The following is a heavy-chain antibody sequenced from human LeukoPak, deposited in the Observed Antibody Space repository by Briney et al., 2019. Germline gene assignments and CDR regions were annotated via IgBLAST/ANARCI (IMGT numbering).Heavy chain of an antibody. V-gene: IGHV3-7*01. J-gene: IGHJ4*02. CDR3: ARYMGITIFGVVIGSYYFGY. Sequence: GGSLRLSCAASGFTFSSYWMSWVRQAPGKGLEWVANIKQDGSEKYYVDSVKGRFTISRDNAKNSLYLQMNSLRAEDTAVYYCARYMGITIFGVVIGSYYFGYWGQGTLVTVSS. CDR1: GFTFSSYW. D-gene: IGHD3-3*01. CDR2: IKQDGSEK.